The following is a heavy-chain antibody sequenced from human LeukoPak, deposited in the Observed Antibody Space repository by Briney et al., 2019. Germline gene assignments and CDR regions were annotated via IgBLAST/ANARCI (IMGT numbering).Heavy chain of an antibody. CDR1: GFTFSSYE. Sequence: GGSLRLSCAASGFTFSSYEMNWVRQAPGKGLEWVSYISSSGTTIYYADSVKGRFTISRDNAKKSLYLQMNSLRVEDTGVYYCASWGEGALDNWGQGTLVTVSS. J-gene: IGHJ4*02. D-gene: IGHD1-26*01. CDR3: ASWGEGALDN. V-gene: IGHV3-48*03. CDR2: ISSSGTTI.